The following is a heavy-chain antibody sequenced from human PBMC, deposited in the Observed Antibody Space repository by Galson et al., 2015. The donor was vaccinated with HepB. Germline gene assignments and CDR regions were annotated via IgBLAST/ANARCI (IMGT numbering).Heavy chain of an antibody. CDR1: GDSINYYY. V-gene: IGHV4-59*08. Sequence: LSLTCTVSGDSINYYYYSWIRQPPGKGLEWIAYISYTGSTNYNPSLKSRVTISIDTSKNQFSLKLSSVTAADTAVYYCARHYCSGGSCYPYYFDYWGQGTLVTVSS. D-gene: IGHD2-15*01. CDR3: ARHYCSGGSCYPYYFDY. J-gene: IGHJ4*02. CDR2: ISYTGST.